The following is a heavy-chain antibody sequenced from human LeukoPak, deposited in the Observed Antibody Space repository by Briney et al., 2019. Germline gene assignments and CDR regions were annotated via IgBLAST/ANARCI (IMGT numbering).Heavy chain of an antibody. D-gene: IGHD1-26*01. CDR3: ARLPVGATIGYYGMDV. Sequence: SETLSLTCTVSGGSISSYYWSWIRQPPGKGLEWIGYIYYSGSTNYNPSLKSRVTISVDTSKNQFSLKLSSVTAADTAVYYCARLPVGATIGYYGMDVWGQGTTVTVSS. J-gene: IGHJ6*02. V-gene: IGHV4-59*08. CDR1: GGSISSYY. CDR2: IYYSGST.